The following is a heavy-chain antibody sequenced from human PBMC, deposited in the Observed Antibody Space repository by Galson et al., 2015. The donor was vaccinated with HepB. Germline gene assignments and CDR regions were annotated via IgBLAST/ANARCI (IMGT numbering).Heavy chain of an antibody. CDR1: GFTFSDYY. Sequence: SLRLSCAASGFTFSDYYMSWIRQAPGKGLEWVSYISSSSSYTNYADSVKGRFTISRDNAKNSLYLQMNSLRAEDTAVYYCARGVEDSSGYSYDAFDIWGQGTMVTVSS. CDR3: ARGVEDSSGYSYDAFDI. CDR2: ISSSSSYT. V-gene: IGHV3-11*06. D-gene: IGHD3-22*01. J-gene: IGHJ3*02.